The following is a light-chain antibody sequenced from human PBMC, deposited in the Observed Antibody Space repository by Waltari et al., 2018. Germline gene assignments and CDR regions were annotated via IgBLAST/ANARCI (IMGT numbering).Light chain of an antibody. V-gene: IGKV1-5*03. CDR1: QNINTW. J-gene: IGKJ1*01. Sequence: DIQMTQSPSTLSASVGDRVTITCRANQNINTWLAWHQQKPGKAPKLLIYKASSLESGVPSRFSGSGSGTEYTLTISCLQPDDFATYYCLQYNGEPRTFGQGTKVEVK. CDR2: KAS. CDR3: LQYNGEPRT.